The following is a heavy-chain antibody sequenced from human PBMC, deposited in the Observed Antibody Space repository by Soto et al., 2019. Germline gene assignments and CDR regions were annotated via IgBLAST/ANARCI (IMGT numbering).Heavy chain of an antibody. V-gene: IGHV4-31*03. D-gene: IGHD5-18*01. CDR3: ARDRLMATAGTARHYFGLDV. CDR2: IYYSGNT. Sequence: PSETLSLTCTVSGGSIRSGGYYWSWVRQNPRRGLEWIGNIYYSGNTYYNPSLKSRLTISVDTSKNQFSPNLSSVTAADTAVYYCARDRLMATAGTARHYFGLDVWGQGTTVTVSS. J-gene: IGHJ6*02. CDR1: GGSIRSGGYY.